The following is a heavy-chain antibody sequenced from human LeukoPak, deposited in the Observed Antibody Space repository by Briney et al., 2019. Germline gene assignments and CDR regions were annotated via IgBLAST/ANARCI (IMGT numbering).Heavy chain of an antibody. CDR3: AKATQTGFDYSRPLEY. V-gene: IGHV3-33*06. Sequence: PGGSLRLSCAASGFTFSHFGMHWVRQAPGKGLEWVAVIWNDGSNEYYADSVKGRFTISRDNSKNTVSLQMNSLRDEDTAVYYCAKATQTGFDYSRPLEYWGQGTLVTVSS. J-gene: IGHJ4*02. CDR2: IWNDGSNE. CDR1: GFTFSHFG. D-gene: IGHD4-11*01.